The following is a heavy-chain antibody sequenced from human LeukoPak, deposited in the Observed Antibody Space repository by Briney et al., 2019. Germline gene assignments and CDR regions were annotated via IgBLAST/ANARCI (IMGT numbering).Heavy chain of an antibody. J-gene: IGHJ3*01. CDR2: ISGSGTTV. CDR3: ARDLVSGAYTFDV. V-gene: IGHV3-48*03. Sequence: PGRSLRLSCAASGFSFSDFGLNWVRQAPGKGLEWVSYISGSGTTVYYADSVRGRFTLSRDNAKNSLYLQMNSLGAEDTAVYYCARDLVSGAYTFDVWGQGTMVTVSS. CDR1: GFSFSDFG. D-gene: IGHD3-16*01.